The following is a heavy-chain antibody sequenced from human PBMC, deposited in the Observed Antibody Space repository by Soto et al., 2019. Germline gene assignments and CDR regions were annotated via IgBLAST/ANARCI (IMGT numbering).Heavy chain of an antibody. Sequence: SETLSLTCTVSGGSISSGGYYWSWIRQHPGKGLEWIGYIYYSGSTYYNPSLKSRVTISVDTSKNQFSLKLSSVTAADTAVYYCARSEYYYDSSGYYYWGQGTLVTVSS. J-gene: IGHJ4*02. CDR3: ARSEYYYDSSGYYY. CDR2: IYYSGST. D-gene: IGHD3-22*01. CDR1: GGSISSGGYY. V-gene: IGHV4-31*03.